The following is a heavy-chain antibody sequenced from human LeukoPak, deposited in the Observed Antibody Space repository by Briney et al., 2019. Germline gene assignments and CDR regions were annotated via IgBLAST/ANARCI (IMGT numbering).Heavy chain of an antibody. CDR2: IYYSGST. Sequence: SETLSLTCTASGGSISSYYWSWIRQPPGKGLEWIGYIYYSGSTNYNPSLKSRVTISVDTSKNQFSLKLSSVTAADTAVYYCARVSGYDWESFYDYWGQGTLVTVSS. J-gene: IGHJ4*02. CDR1: GGSISSYY. D-gene: IGHD5-12*01. V-gene: IGHV4-59*01. CDR3: ARVSGYDWESFYDY.